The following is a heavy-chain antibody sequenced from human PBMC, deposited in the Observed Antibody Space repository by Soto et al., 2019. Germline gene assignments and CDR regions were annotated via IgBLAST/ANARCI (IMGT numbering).Heavy chain of an antibody. CDR3: ARDLKPYYYGSGSYYNGGYYYYYYYMDV. Sequence: ASVKVSCKASGYTFTSYGISWVRQAPGQGLEWMGWISAFNGNTNYAQKLQGRVTMTTDTSTSTAYMELRSLRSDETAVYYCARDLKPYYYGSGSYYNGGYYYYYYYMDVWGKGTTVTVSS. D-gene: IGHD3-10*01. J-gene: IGHJ6*03. CDR1: GYTFTSYG. V-gene: IGHV1-18*01. CDR2: ISAFNGNT.